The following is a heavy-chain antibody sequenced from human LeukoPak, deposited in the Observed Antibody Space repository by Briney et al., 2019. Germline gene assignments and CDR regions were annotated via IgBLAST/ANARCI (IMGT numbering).Heavy chain of an antibody. CDR3: ASLSYDFWSGPSENWFDP. V-gene: IGHV5-51*01. CDR1: GYSFTSYW. D-gene: IGHD3-3*01. Sequence: GESLKISCKGSGYSFTSYWIGWVRQMPGKGLGWMGIIYPGDSDTRYSPSFQGQVTISADKSISTAYLQWSSLKASDTAMYYCASLSYDFWSGPSENWFDPWGQGTLVTVSS. J-gene: IGHJ5*02. CDR2: IYPGDSDT.